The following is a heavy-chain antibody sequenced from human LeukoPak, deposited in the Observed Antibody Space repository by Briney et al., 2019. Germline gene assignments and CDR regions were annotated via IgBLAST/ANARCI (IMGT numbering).Heavy chain of an antibody. CDR2: IYTSGST. J-gene: IGHJ4*02. CDR1: GGSISSGSYY. CDR3: ARTPYSSSWYPEDGVYYFDY. V-gene: IGHV4-61*02. Sequence: SETLSLTCTVSGGSISSGSYYWSWIRQPAGKGLEWIGRIYTSGSTNYNPSLKSRVTISVDTSKNQFSLKLSSVTAADTAVYYCARTPYSSSWYPEDGVYYFDYWGQGTLVTVSS. D-gene: IGHD6-13*01.